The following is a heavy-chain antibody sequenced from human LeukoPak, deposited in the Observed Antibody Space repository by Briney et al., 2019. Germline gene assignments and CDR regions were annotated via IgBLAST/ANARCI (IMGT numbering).Heavy chain of an antibody. CDR3: ARARPYCSSTSCYKGGFDY. J-gene: IGHJ4*02. Sequence: PSETLSLTCTVSSDFFSGVTDYWAWIRQPPGKGLEWIASGDYSGGTYYNPSLTSRVTISVDTSKNQFSLKLSSVTAADTAVYYCARARPYCSSTSCYKGGFDYWGQGTLVTVSS. CDR2: GDYSGGT. V-gene: IGHV4-39*07. CDR1: SDFFSGVTDY. D-gene: IGHD2-2*02.